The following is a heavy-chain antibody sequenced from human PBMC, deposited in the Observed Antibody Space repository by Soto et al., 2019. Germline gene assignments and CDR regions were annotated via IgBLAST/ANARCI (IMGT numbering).Heavy chain of an antibody. V-gene: IGHV3-23*01. Sequence: SLRLSCAASGFTFSTYAMTWVRQAPGRGLEWVSTILHDETPFYTDSVKGRSTISRDNVRGTLYLQMNGLRVEDAALYFCAKDLFPTSGQRFFFESWDQGSLVTVSS. CDR1: GFTFSTYA. D-gene: IGHD2-21*01. CDR2: ILHDETP. CDR3: AKDLFPTSGQRFFFES. J-gene: IGHJ4*02.